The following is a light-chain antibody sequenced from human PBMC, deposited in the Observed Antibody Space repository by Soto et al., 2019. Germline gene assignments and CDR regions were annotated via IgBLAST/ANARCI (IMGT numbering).Light chain of an antibody. CDR1: QSVSSY. J-gene: IGKJ4*01. CDR2: DAS. Sequence: EIVLTQSPVTLSLSPGERATLSYRASQSVSSYLAWYQQKPGQAPRLLIYDASNRATGIPARFSGSGSGTDFTLTISSLEPEDFAVYYCQQRSSWPSTFGGGTKVEIK. V-gene: IGKV3-11*01. CDR3: QQRSSWPST.